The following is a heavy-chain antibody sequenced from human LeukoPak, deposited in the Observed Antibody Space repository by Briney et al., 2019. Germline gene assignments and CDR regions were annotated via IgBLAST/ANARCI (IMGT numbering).Heavy chain of an antibody. CDR3: AREGGTLGYCSSTSCYSSRAYYFDY. Sequence: GGSLRLSCAASGFTFSSYGMHWVRQAPGKGLEWVAVISYDGSNKYYADSVKGRFTISRDNSKNTLYLQMNSLRAEDTAVYYCAREGGTLGYCSSTSCYSSRAYYFDYWGQGTLVTVSS. D-gene: IGHD2-2*02. V-gene: IGHV3-30*03. CDR1: GFTFSSYG. J-gene: IGHJ4*02. CDR2: ISYDGSNK.